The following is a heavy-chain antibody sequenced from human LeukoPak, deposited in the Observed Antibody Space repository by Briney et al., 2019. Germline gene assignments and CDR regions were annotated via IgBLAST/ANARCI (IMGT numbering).Heavy chain of an antibody. V-gene: IGHV3-33*01. D-gene: IGHD3-22*01. J-gene: IGHJ4*02. CDR3: ASLYYYDSSGYYSDDY. CDR2: IWYDGSNK. CDR1: GFTFSSYG. Sequence: LAGGSLRLSCAASGFTFSSYGMHWVRQAPGKGLEWVAVIWYDGSNKYYADSVKGRFTISRDNSKNTLYLQMNSLRVEDTAVYYCASLYYYDSSGYYSDDYWGQGTLVTVSS.